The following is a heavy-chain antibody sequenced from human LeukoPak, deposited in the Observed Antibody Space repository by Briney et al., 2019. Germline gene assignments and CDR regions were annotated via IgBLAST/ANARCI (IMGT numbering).Heavy chain of an antibody. J-gene: IGHJ4*02. D-gene: IGHD6-13*01. CDR1: GFTFSSYA. CDR2: ISGSGGST. Sequence: PGGSLRLSCAASGFTFSSYAVSWVRQAPGKGLEWVSGISGSGGSTYYADSVKGRFTISRDNSKNTLYLQMNSLRAEDTAVYYCAKDHGIAAAGLLDYWGQGTLVTVSS. CDR3: AKDHGIAAAGLLDY. V-gene: IGHV3-23*01.